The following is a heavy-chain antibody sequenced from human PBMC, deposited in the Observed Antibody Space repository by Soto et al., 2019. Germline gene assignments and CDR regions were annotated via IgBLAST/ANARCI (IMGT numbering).Heavy chain of an antibody. V-gene: IGHV3-30*18. CDR3: AKDQSSSSRHSLDV. CDR2: ISYDGSTE. Sequence: GGSLRLSCATSGFTFSNFGLQWVRQAPGKGLEWVAVISYDGSTEHFAGSVKGRFTISRDNSKRTLYLQMNSLRAEDTAVYYCAKDQSSSSRHSLDVWGQGTTVTVYS. J-gene: IGHJ6*02. D-gene: IGHD2-2*01. CDR1: GFTFSNFG.